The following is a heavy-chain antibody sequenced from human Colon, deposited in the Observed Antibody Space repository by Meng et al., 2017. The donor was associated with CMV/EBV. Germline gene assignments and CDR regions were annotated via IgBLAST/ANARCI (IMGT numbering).Heavy chain of an antibody. D-gene: IGHD3-10*01. Sequence: GESLKISCAASGFIFGDYYMGWIRQAPGKGLEWVSCITHSGANKFYADSVQGRFIISRDNADNSMYLQMNDLRAEDSAVYYCARDISLWFGELTKYGMDVWGQGTTVTVSS. CDR1: GFIFGDYY. CDR3: ARDISLWFGELTKYGMDV. J-gene: IGHJ6*02. CDR2: ITHSGANK. V-gene: IGHV3-11*01.